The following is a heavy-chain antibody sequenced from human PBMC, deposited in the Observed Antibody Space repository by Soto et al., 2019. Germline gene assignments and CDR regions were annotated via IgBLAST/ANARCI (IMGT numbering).Heavy chain of an antibody. CDR1: GFTFSSYW. J-gene: IGHJ6*02. Sequence: GGSLRLSCAASGFTFSSYWMSWVRQAPGKGLEWVANIKQDGSEKYYVDSVKGRFTISRDNDKNSLYLQMNSLRAEDTAVYYCARLNWNDYYYYGMDVWGQGTTVTVSS. V-gene: IGHV3-7*01. D-gene: IGHD1-1*01. CDR2: IKQDGSEK. CDR3: ARLNWNDYYYYGMDV.